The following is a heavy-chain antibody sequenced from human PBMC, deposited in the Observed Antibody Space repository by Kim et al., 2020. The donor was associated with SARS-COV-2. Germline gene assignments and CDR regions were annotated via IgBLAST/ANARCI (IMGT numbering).Heavy chain of an antibody. Sequence: ASVKVFCKASGYSFKTFPIHWLRQFPGPTLEWMGWVNAANDQIKYSQKFQGRITISRDTSANTAYMELRSQTTKDTAFYYCVRDMNPTVYDTWGQGTLFT. CDR2: VNAANDQI. CDR3: VRDMNPTVYDT. V-gene: IGHV1-3*01. D-gene: IGHD4-4*01. CDR1: GYSFKTFP. J-gene: IGHJ5*02.